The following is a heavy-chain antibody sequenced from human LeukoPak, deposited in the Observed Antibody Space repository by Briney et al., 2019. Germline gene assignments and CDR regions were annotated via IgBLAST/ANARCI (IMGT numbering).Heavy chain of an antibody. D-gene: IGHD3-22*01. J-gene: IGHJ4*02. CDR2: IYYSGST. CDR3: ARDLGDSGYLSY. CDR1: GDSISSYY. Sequence: PSETLSLTCTLSGDSISSYYWSWVRQPPGKGLKWIGYIYYSGSTNYNPSLKSRVTISVDTSKNQFSLKLSSVTAADTAVYYCARDLGDSGYLSYWGQGTLVTVSS. V-gene: IGHV4-59*01.